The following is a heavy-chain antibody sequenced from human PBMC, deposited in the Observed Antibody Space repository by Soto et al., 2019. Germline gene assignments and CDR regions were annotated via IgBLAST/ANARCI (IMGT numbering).Heavy chain of an antibody. V-gene: IGHV4-34*01. CDR3: ARGAGYSSSWYYFDY. CDR1: GGSFSGYY. D-gene: IGHD6-13*01. Sequence: SETLSLTCAVYGGSFSGYYWSWIRQPPGKGLEWIGEINHSGSTNYNPSLKSRVIISVDTSKNQFSLKLSSVTAADTAVYYCARGAGYSSSWYYFDYWGQGTLVTVSS. CDR2: INHSGST. J-gene: IGHJ4*02.